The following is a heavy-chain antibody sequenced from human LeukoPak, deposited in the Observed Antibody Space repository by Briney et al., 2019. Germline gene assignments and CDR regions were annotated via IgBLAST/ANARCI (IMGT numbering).Heavy chain of an antibody. V-gene: IGHV1-69*04. J-gene: IGHJ4*02. D-gene: IGHD6-19*01. Sequence: SVKVSCKASGGTFSSYAISWVRQAPGQGLEWMGRIIPILGIANYAQKFQGRVTITADKSTSTAYMELGSLRSEDTAVYYCARSAGYSSGSFDYWGQGTLVTVSS. CDR3: ARSAGYSSGSFDY. CDR2: IIPILGIA. CDR1: GGTFSSYA.